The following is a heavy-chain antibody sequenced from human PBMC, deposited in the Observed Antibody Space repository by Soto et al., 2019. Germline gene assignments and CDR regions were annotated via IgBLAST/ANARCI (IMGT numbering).Heavy chain of an antibody. Sequence: GTLSLTCAVSGGSISSSHWWCCVRQSPGKGLEWIGEIYHSGSTNYNPSLKSRITMSVDKSKNQFSVNLGSVTAADTAVYYCVRDADETAIVPAPWLVWSRGTMVTVSS. CDR1: GGSISSSHW. J-gene: IGHJ6*02. CDR3: VRDADETAIVPAPWLV. V-gene: IGHV4-4*02. D-gene: IGHD2-21*02. CDR2: IYHSGST.